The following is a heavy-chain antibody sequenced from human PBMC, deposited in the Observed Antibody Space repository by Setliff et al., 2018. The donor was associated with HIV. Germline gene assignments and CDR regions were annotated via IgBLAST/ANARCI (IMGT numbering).Heavy chain of an antibody. J-gene: IGHJ6*03. CDR3: ARGKWLVQNFYSYYMDV. CDR2: IFYSGST. CDR1: SGTPRSYY. Sequence: LSLTCPQEISGTPRSYYWIWIRQPPGKGLEWIGHIFYSGSTNHNPSLKSRVTISVDTSKNQFSLKLSSVTAADTAVYYCARGKWLVQNFYSYYMDVWGKGATVTVSS. D-gene: IGHD6-19*01. V-gene: IGHV4-59*01.